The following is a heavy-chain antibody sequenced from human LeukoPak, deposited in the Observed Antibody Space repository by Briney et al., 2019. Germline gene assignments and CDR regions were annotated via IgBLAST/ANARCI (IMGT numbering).Heavy chain of an antibody. D-gene: IGHD2-15*01. CDR2: ISNSGRTI. Sequence: GGSLRLSCTASGFTFSDYYMSWVRQAPGKGLEWVSYISNSGRTIYYADSVKGRSTISRDNAKNSLYLQMDSLRAEDAAVYYCARAGYCSRGICYSFDYWGQGTLVTVSS. J-gene: IGHJ4*02. V-gene: IGHV3-11*01. CDR1: GFTFSDYY. CDR3: ARAGYCSRGICYSFDY.